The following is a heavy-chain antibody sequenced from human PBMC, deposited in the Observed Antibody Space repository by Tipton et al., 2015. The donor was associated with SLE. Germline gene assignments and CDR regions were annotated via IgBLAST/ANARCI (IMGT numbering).Heavy chain of an antibody. D-gene: IGHD3-3*01. CDR2: INHSGST. CDR1: GGSFSGYY. V-gene: IGHV4-34*01. J-gene: IGHJ1*01. Sequence: TLSLTCAVYGGSFSGYYWSWIRQPPGKGLEWIGEINHSGSTNYNPSLKSRVTISVDTSKNQFSLKLSSVTAADTAVYYCARGPDTIQGTFQHWGQGTPVTVSS. CDR3: ARGPDTIQGTFQH.